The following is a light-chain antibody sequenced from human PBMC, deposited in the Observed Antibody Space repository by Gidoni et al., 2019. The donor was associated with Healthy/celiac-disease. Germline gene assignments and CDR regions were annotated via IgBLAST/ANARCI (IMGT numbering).Light chain of an antibody. J-gene: IGKJ2*01. CDR3: MQALQTPPYT. Sequence: DIVMTQSPLSLPVTPGEPASISCRSSQSLLHSNGYNYLDWYLQKPGQSPQLLIYLGSNRASGVPDRFSGSGSGTDCTLKISRVEAEDVGVYYCMQALQTPPYTFXXXTKLEIK. V-gene: IGKV2-28*01. CDR1: QSLLHSNGYNY. CDR2: LGS.